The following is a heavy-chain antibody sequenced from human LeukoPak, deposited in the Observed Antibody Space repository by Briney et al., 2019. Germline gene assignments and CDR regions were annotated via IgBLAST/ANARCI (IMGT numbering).Heavy chain of an antibody. CDR3: AKGTLRAAGYIDYFDC. D-gene: IGHD3-16*02. J-gene: IGHJ4*02. V-gene: IGHV3-23*01. CDR2: MSGSGGSI. CDR1: GFSFSSNY. Sequence: GGSLRLSCAASGFSFSSNYMSWVRQAPGKGLEWVSVMSGSGGSIYYADSAKGRFTISRDNSKNTLYLQMDSLRAEDTAVYYCAKGTLRAAGYIDYFDCWGQGTLVTVSS.